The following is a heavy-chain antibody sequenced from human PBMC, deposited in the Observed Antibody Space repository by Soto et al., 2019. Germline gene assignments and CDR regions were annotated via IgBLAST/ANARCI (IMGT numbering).Heavy chain of an antibody. V-gene: IGHV3-30-3*01. Sequence: PGGSLRLSCAASGFTFSSYAMHWVRQAPGKGLEWVAVISYDGSNKYYADSVKGRFTISRDNSKNTLYLQMNSLRAEDTAVYYCARGRPDYGDYSYYFDYWGQGTLVTVSS. J-gene: IGHJ4*02. D-gene: IGHD4-17*01. CDR3: ARGRPDYGDYSYYFDY. CDR2: ISYDGSNK. CDR1: GFTFSSYA.